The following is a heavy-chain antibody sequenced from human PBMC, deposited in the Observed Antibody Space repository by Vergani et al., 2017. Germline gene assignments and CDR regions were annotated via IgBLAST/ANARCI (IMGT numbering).Heavy chain of an antibody. D-gene: IGHD4-23*01. CDR3: ASRATVANGGWFDP. J-gene: IGHJ5*02. CDR1: GYTFTGYY. CDR2: INPIFGTA. Sequence: QVQLVQSGAEVKKPGASVKVSCKASGYTFTGYYMHWVRQAPGQGLEWMGWINPIFGTANYAQKFQGRVTITADESTSTAYMELSSLRSEDTAVYYCASRATVANGGWFDPWGQGTLVTVSS. V-gene: IGHV1-69*01.